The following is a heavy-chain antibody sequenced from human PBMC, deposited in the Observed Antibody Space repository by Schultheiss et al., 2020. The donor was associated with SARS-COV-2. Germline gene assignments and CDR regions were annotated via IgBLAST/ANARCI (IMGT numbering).Heavy chain of an antibody. CDR2: IYYSGST. D-gene: IGHD6-19*01. V-gene: IGHV4-31*03. J-gene: IGHJ4*02. CDR1: GGSISSGGYY. Sequence: SETLSLTCTVSGGSISSGGYYWSWIRQHPGKGLEWIGYIYYSGSTYYNPSLKSRVTISVDTSKNQFSLKLSSVTAADTAVYYCATQFPARLGSDYWGQGTLVTVSS. CDR3: ATQFPARLGSDY.